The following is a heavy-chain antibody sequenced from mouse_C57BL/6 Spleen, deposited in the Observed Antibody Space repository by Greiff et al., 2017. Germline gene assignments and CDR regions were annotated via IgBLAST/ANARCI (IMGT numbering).Heavy chain of an antibody. CDR2: INYDGSST. V-gene: IGHV5-16*01. Sequence: EVKVVESEGGLVQPGSSMKLSCTASGFTFSDYYMAWVRQVPEKGLEWVANINYDGSSTYYLDSLKSRFIISRDNAKNIVYLQMSSLKSEDTATYYCAREGGSSYYFDYWGQGTTLTVSS. CDR3: AREGGSSYYFDY. D-gene: IGHD1-1*01. CDR1: GFTFSDYY. J-gene: IGHJ2*01.